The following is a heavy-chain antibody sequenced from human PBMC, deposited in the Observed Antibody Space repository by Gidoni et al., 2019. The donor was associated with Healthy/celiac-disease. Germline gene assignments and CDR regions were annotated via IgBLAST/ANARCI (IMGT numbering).Heavy chain of an antibody. CDR2: ISGSGGST. Sequence: EVQLLESGGGLVQPGGSLRLSCAASGFTFSSYAMSWVRQAPGKGLEWVSAISGSGGSTYYADSVKGRFTISRDNSKNTLYLQMNSLRAEDTAVYYCAKDLGYYYDSSGYFGYWGQGTLVTVSS. CDR1: GFTFSSYA. D-gene: IGHD3-22*01. CDR3: AKDLGYYYDSSGYFGY. J-gene: IGHJ4*02. V-gene: IGHV3-23*01.